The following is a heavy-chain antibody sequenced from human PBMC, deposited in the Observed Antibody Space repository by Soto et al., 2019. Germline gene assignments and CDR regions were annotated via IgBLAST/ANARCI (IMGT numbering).Heavy chain of an antibody. CDR2: IWFDGSNQ. D-gene: IGHD4-17*01. CDR3: ARDRADYGDFVLDY. CDR1: GFTFENYG. J-gene: IGHJ4*02. V-gene: IGHV3-33*01. Sequence: QVQLVESGGAVVRPGGSLRLSCAASGFTFENYGMHWVRQAPGKGLEWLAVIWFDGSNQFYADSVKGRITLSRDNSKNTLYLQMNSLRAEDTAVYYCARDRADYGDFVLDYWCQGTLVTVSS.